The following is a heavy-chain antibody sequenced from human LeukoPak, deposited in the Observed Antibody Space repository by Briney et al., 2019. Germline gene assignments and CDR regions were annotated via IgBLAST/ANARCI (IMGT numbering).Heavy chain of an antibody. CDR2: ISGSGGST. CDR3: AKRGVVIRVILVGFHKEAQYFDS. V-gene: IGHV3-23*01. CDR1: GFTFSSYA. D-gene: IGHD3-22*01. Sequence: PGGSLRLSCAASGFTFSSYAMSWVRQAPGKGLERVSAISGSGGSTYYADSVKGRFIISRDNHKNTLYLQMNSLRAEDTAVYFCAKRGVVIRVILVGFHKEAQYFDSWGQGALVTVSS. J-gene: IGHJ4*02.